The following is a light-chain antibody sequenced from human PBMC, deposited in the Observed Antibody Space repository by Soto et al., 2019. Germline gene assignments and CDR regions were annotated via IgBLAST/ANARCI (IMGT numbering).Light chain of an antibody. CDR3: QQYNNWPLT. V-gene: IGKV3-15*01. CDR2: GAS. CDR1: QSVRSN. J-gene: IGKJ4*02. Sequence: EIVMTQSPATLSVSPGERATLSCRASQSVRSNLAWFQQKPGQAPRLLIYGASTRATGIPARFSGSGSGTEFTLTISRLQSEDCAVYYCQQYNNWPLTFGGGTKVEIK.